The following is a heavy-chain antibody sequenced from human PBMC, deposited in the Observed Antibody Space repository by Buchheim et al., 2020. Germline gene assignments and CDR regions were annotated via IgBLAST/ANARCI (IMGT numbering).Heavy chain of an antibody. Sequence: QVQLVESGGGVVQPGGSLRLSCAASGFTFSIYGMDWVRQAPGKGLEWVAVISNDGSDKYYADSVKGRFPISRDNSKNTLSLQMNSLRAEDTAVYYCAKSHSSDWYSFDYWGQGTL. CDR1: GFTFSIYG. D-gene: IGHD6-19*01. J-gene: IGHJ4*02. V-gene: IGHV3-30*18. CDR2: ISNDGSDK. CDR3: AKSHSSDWYSFDY.